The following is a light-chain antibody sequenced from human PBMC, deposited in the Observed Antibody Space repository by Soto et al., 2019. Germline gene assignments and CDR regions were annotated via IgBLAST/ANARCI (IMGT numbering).Light chain of an antibody. Sequence: DIQMTQSPSSLSASVGDRVTITCQASQDISNYLNWYQQKPGKAPKLLIYDASNLETGVPSRFSGSGSGTDFTFTISSLQPEDIATYYCQQYCNLPITFGGGTKVEIK. V-gene: IGKV1-33*01. CDR1: QDISNY. J-gene: IGKJ4*01. CDR2: DAS. CDR3: QQYCNLPIT.